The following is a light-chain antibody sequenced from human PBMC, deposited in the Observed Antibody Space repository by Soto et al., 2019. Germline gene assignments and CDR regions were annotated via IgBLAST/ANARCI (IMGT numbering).Light chain of an antibody. CDR1: QSVSDNF. J-gene: IGKJ2*01. V-gene: IGKV3-20*01. Sequence: ENVLTQSPGTLSLSPGERATLSCRASQSVSDNFLAWYQQKPGQAPRLLIYSIFNRATDIPDRFRGSGSGTDFTLSISRLEPEDSGVYYCEQYGFSPPYTFGQRTKVEIK. CDR2: SIF. CDR3: EQYGFSPPYT.